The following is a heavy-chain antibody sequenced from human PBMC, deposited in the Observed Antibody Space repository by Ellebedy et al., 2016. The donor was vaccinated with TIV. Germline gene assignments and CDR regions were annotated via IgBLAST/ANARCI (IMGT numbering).Heavy chain of an antibody. J-gene: IGHJ1*01. CDR3: ARSTYADLDF. V-gene: IGHV1-3*01. D-gene: IGHD3-16*01. CDR1: GYSFSSYN. CDR2: IHAGTGNT. Sequence: ASVKVSCTASGYSFSSYNIHWVRQAPGQSLEWLGFIHAGTGNTKYSLKFQGTVTFSRETSANVAYMELTSLMSEDTAIYYCARSTYADLDFWGQGTLVTVSS.